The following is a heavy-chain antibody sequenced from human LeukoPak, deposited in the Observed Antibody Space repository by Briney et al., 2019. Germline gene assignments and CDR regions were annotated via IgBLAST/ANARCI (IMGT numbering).Heavy chain of an antibody. J-gene: IGHJ3*02. CDR1: GFTFSTYA. D-gene: IGHD3-22*01. V-gene: IGHV3-23*01. CDR3: AKAGDNSDNYGAFDI. Sequence: PGGSLRLSCAASGFTFSTYAMNWVRQAPGKGLEWVSAISGSGAKTYYADFVKGRFTISRDNSKNTLYLQMNSLRAEDTAVYYCAKAGDNSDNYGAFDIWGQGTMVTVSS. CDR2: ISGSGAKT.